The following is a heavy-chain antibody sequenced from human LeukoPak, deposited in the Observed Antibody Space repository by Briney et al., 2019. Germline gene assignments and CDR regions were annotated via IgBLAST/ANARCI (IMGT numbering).Heavy chain of an antibody. D-gene: IGHD2-21*02. CDR1: GFTVSSNY. V-gene: IGHV3-66*02. CDR3: ARAVGVTAIHNAFDI. J-gene: IGHJ3*02. Sequence: GGSLRLSCAASGFTVSSNYMSGVRQAPGKALELVSVIYSGCGTDYADSVKGRFTISRANSKHTLYLQMNSLRAEDTAVYYCARAVGVTAIHNAFDIWGQGTMVTVSS. CDR2: IYSGCGT.